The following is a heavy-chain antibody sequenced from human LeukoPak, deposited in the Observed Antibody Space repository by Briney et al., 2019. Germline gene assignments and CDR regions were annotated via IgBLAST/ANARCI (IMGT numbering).Heavy chain of an antibody. J-gene: IGHJ4*02. V-gene: IGHV3-23*01. Sequence: GGSLRLSCAASGLTFSNYAMTWVRQAPGKGLEWVSGISGGGDDTYYADFVKGRLTISRDNSKNTVYLQLNSLRAEDTAVYYCAKRLVENGGYTDFWGQGTVVTVSS. D-gene: IGHD3-22*01. CDR2: ISGGGDDT. CDR3: AKRLVENGGYTDF. CDR1: GLTFSNYA.